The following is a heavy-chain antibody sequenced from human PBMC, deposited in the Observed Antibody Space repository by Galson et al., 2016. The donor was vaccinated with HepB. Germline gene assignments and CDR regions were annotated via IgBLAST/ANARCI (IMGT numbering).Heavy chain of an antibody. J-gene: IGHJ4*02. V-gene: IGHV1-18*01. CDR3: ARDQAPLPGDY. Sequence: SVKVSCKASGYTFTSRGISWVRQAPGQGLEWMGWISAYDGHTNYGQKLQDRLTMTTDKSTSTAYMELRSLRADDTAVYYCARDQAPLPGDYWGQGTLVTVSS. CDR2: ISAYDGHT. D-gene: IGHD2-15*01. CDR1: GYTFTSRG.